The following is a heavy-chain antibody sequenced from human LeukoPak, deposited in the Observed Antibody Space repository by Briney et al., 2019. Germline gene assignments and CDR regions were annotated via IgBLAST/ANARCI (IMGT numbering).Heavy chain of an antibody. D-gene: IGHD6-6*01. Sequence: PSETLSLTCTVSGGSISSSSYYWGWIRQPPGKGLEWIGSIYYSGSTYYNPSLKSRVTISVGTSKNQFSLKLSSVTAADTAVYYCASGSSSTIGTIGDYWGQGTLVTVSS. CDR2: IYYSGST. CDR1: GGSISSSSYY. J-gene: IGHJ4*02. V-gene: IGHV4-39*07. CDR3: ASGSSSTIGTIGDY.